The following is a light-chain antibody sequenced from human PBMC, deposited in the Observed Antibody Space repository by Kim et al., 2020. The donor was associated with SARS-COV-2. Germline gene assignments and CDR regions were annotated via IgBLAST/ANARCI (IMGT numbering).Light chain of an antibody. J-gene: IGKJ2*01. CDR2: KTA. CDR3: QQYDSYPYT. CDR1: QSISSW. Sequence: SGSGGDRVTITGRASQSISSWQAWYQQKPEKAPKLLIYKTASLEGGVPSGFSGSGSGTEFTLTISSLQPDDFATYHCQQYDSYPYTFGQGTKLEI. V-gene: IGKV1-5*03.